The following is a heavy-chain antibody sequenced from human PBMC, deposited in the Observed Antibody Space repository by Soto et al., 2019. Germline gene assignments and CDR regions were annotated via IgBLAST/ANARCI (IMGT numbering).Heavy chain of an antibody. CDR2: ISSRANTI. D-gene: IGHD3-10*02. V-gene: IGHV3-11*01. Sequence: RRLSCAASGFTFSDYYMNWIRQAPGKGLEWVSYISSRANTIYYADSVKGRFTISRDNAKNSLYLQMNSLRAEDTAVYYCARVNMSWFDPWGQGTLVTVSS. CDR1: GFTFSDYY. CDR3: ARVNMSWFDP. J-gene: IGHJ5*02.